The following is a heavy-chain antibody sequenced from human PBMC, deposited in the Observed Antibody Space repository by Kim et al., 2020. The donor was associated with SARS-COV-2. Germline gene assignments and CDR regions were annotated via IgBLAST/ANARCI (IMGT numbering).Heavy chain of an antibody. Sequence: EQKFQGRVTMTEDTSTTTADMELSSLRSEDTAVYYCATPAYYYDSSGFDYWGQGTLVTVSS. D-gene: IGHD3-22*01. J-gene: IGHJ4*02. CDR3: ATPAYYYDSSGFDY. V-gene: IGHV1-24*01.